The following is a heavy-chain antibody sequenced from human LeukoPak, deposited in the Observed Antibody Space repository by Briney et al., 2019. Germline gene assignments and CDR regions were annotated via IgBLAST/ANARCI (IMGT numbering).Heavy chain of an antibody. CDR1: GDSVSSNNAA. CDR2: TYYRSHWVY. CDR3: ARESVAERFDC. Sequence: SQTLSLTCAISGDSVSSNNAAWNWIGQSPSRGLEWLGRTYYRSHWVYDYAGSVKGRITVNPDISKNQFSLQLKSVIPEDTAVYYCARESVAERFDCWSQGSLVTVSS. J-gene: IGHJ4*02. V-gene: IGHV6-1*01. D-gene: IGHD1-1*01.